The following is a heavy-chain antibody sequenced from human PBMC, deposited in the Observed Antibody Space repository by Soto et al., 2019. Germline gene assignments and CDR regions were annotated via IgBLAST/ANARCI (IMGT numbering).Heavy chain of an antibody. J-gene: IGHJ6*02. D-gene: IGHD2-2*01. V-gene: IGHV3-74*01. Sequence: GRSLRLSCAAFGFTFSNTWMHWVRQAPGKGLVWVSHINSDGTTTTYADCVKGRFTISRDNAKNTVQLQMNSLRAEDTAVYYCATDGSYAQHVWGQGTTVTVPS. CDR1: GFTFSNTW. CDR3: ATDGSYAQHV. CDR2: INSDGTTT.